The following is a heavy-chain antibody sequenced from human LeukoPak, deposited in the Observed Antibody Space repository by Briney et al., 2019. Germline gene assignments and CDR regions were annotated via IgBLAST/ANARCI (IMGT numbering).Heavy chain of an antibody. V-gene: IGHV1-2*02. CDR2: INPNSGGT. CDR1: GYTFTGYY. CDR3: ARVGATVTTGWFDP. J-gene: IGHJ5*02. D-gene: IGHD4-17*01. Sequence: GASVKVSCKASGYTFTGYYIHWVRQAPGQGLEWMGWINPNSGGTNSAQQFQGRVTLTRDTSISTAYMELSRLRSDDTAVYYCARVGATVTTGWFDPWGQGTLVTVSS.